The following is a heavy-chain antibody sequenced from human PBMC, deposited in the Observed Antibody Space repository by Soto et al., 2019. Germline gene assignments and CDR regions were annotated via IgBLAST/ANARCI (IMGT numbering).Heavy chain of an antibody. D-gene: IGHD6-19*01. CDR3: GGEVAGQNPYRFGGKVD. CDR1: GYTFTSYG. Sequence: QVQLVQSGAEVKKPGASVKVSCKASGYTFTSYGISWVRQAPGQGLEWMGWISAYNGNTNYAQKLQGRVTMTTDTASGRVDVERSGLRSQDTPVCVGGGEVAGQNPYRFGGKVDGGKGPAVPVPT. J-gene: IGHJ6*04. V-gene: IGHV1-18*01. CDR2: ISAYNGNT.